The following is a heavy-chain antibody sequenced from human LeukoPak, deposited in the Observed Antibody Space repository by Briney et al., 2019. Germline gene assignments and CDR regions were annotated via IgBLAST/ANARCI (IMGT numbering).Heavy chain of an antibody. CDR1: GYTFTSYD. Sequence: ASVEVSCKASGYTFTSYDINWVRQATGQGLEWMGWMNPNSGNTGYAQKFQGRVTMTRNTSISTAYVELSSLRSEDTAVYYCARGPYGSGSYYLDYWGQGTLVTVSS. CDR2: MNPNSGNT. CDR3: ARGPYGSGSYYLDY. D-gene: IGHD3-10*01. V-gene: IGHV1-8*01. J-gene: IGHJ4*02.